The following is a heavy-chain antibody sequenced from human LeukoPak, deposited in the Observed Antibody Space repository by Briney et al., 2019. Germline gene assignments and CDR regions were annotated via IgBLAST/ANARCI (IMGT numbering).Heavy chain of an antibody. V-gene: IGHV3-30*03. CDR3: ARRSAGRLYYDGMDV. Sequence: PGRSLRLSCVASGFTFRNFGMAWVRQAPGQGLEWVAVMSYDGSNKYHGDSVKGRFTISRDNSKNTLYLQMNSLRAEDTAVYYCARRSAGRLYYDGMDVWGQGTTVTVSS. J-gene: IGHJ6*02. CDR2: MSYDGSNK. CDR1: GFTFRNFG. D-gene: IGHD6-25*01.